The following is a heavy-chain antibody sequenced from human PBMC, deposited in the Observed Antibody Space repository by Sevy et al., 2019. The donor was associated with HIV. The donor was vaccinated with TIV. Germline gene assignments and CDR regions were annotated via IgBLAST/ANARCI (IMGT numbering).Heavy chain of an antibody. CDR1: GFTFSSYA. J-gene: IGHJ4*02. D-gene: IGHD5-12*01. CDR3: AKGVGYSGYDSEGFDY. CDR2: ISGSGGST. Sequence: GGSLRLSCAASGFTFSSYAMSWVRQAPGKGLEWVSAISGSGGSTYYADSVKGRFTISRDNSKNTLYLQMNSLRAEDTAVYYCAKGVGYSGYDSEGFDYWCQGTLVTVSS. V-gene: IGHV3-23*01.